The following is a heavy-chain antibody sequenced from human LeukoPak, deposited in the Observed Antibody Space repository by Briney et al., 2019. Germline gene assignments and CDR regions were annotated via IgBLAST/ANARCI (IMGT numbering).Heavy chain of an antibody. V-gene: IGHV3-21*01. Sequence: GGSLRLSCAASGFTFSSYSMNWVRQAPGKGLEWVLSISSSSSYIYYADSVKGRFTISRDNAKNSLYLQMNSLRAEDTAVYYCARDLLGFGELFHYGMDVWGQGTTVTVSS. CDR2: ISSSSSYI. D-gene: IGHD3-10*01. CDR1: GFTFSSYS. J-gene: IGHJ6*02. CDR3: ARDLLGFGELFHYGMDV.